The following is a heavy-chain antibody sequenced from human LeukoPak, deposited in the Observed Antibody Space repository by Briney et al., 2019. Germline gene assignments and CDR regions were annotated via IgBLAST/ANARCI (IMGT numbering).Heavy chain of an antibody. D-gene: IGHD3-22*01. CDR3: AKVDSSGYYYYYYYMDV. Sequence: PGGSLRLSCGASGFTFRSYAMSWVRQAPGKGLEWVSVISGSGSSTYYADSVKGRFTISRDNAKNSLYLQMDSLRAEDTAVYYCAKVDSSGYYYYYYYMDVWGKGTTVTISS. CDR2: ISGSGSST. CDR1: GFTFRSYA. V-gene: IGHV3-23*01. J-gene: IGHJ6*03.